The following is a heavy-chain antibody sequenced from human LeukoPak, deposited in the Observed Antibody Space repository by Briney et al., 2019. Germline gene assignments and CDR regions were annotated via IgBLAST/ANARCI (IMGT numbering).Heavy chain of an antibody. J-gene: IGHJ4*02. CDR2: IYFSGNT. Sequence: PSETLSLTCSVSGASISRFFWSWIRQTAGKGPEWIGRIYFSGNTKYNPFLRGRVSMSIDTSRSQFSLKVKSLTAADTAVYYCARDLAEAYFDFWGQGIAVTVSS. V-gene: IGHV4-4*07. CDR1: GASISRFF. CDR3: ARDLAEAYFDF. D-gene: IGHD3-16*01.